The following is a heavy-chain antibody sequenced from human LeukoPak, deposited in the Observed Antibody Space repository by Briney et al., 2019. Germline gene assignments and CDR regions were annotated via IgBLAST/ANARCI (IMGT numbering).Heavy chain of an antibody. J-gene: IGHJ4*02. V-gene: IGHV4-30-4*08. Sequence: SQTLSLTCTVSVGSISSGDYYWSWIRQPPGKGLEWIGYIYYSGSTYYNPSLKRRVTISVDTFKNQLSLKLSSVTAADTAVYYCDRVSLGYCSSTSCSNDYWGQGTLVSVSS. CDR2: IYYSGST. D-gene: IGHD2-2*01. CDR1: VGSISSGDYY. CDR3: DRVSLGYCSSTSCSNDY.